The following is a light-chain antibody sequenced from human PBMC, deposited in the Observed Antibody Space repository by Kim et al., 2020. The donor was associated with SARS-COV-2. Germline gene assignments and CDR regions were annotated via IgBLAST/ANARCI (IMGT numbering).Light chain of an antibody. CDR2: DAS. J-gene: IGKJ5*01. CDR1: QDISNY. V-gene: IGKV1-33*01. Sequence: DIQMTQSPSSLSASVGDRVTITCQASQDISNYLNWYQQKPGKAPKRLIYDASNLETGVPSRFSGSGSGTDFTFTISSLQPEDIATYYCQQYDNLPITFGQGTRREIK. CDR3: QQYDNLPIT.